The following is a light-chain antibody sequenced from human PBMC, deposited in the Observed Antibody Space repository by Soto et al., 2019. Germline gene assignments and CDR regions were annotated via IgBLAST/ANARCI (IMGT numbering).Light chain of an antibody. J-gene: IGKJ2*01. CDR3: QQLNSYPHVT. V-gene: IGKV1-9*01. CDR1: QGISSH. CDR2: AAS. Sequence: DIQLTQSPSFLSASVGDRVTITCRASQGISSHLAWYQQKPGKAPKLLIYAASTLQSGVPSRFSGSGSGTEFTLTISSLQPEDFATYYCQQLNSYPHVTFGQGTKLEIK.